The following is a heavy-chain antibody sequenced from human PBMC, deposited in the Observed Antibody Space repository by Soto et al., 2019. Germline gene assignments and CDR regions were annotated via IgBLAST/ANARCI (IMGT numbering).Heavy chain of an antibody. V-gene: IGHV3-23*01. CDR1: GFTFTTYA. CDR3: AKSFAGSGTFYPGDS. J-gene: IGHJ4*02. CDR2: ISAGGGAT. Sequence: GGSLRLSCEASGFTFTTYAMSWVRQAPGKGLEWVSVISAGGGATYYADSVKGRFTISRDNSKNSVYLQMSSLRAEDTAVYYCAKSFAGSGTFYPGDSWGQGTLVTVSS. D-gene: IGHD3-10*01.